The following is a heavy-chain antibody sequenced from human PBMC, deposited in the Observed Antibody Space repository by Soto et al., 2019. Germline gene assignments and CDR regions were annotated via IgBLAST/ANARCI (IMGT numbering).Heavy chain of an antibody. D-gene: IGHD3-10*01. J-gene: IGHJ4*02. V-gene: IGHV3-33*01. Sequence: PGGSLRLSCAASGFTFSSYGMHWVRQAPGKGLEWVAVIWYDGSNKYYADSVKGRFTISRDNSKNTLYLQMNSLRAEDTAVYYCARDRDDSFFPTMVRETAFDYWGQGTLVTVSS. CDR2: IWYDGSNK. CDR3: ARDRDDSFFPTMVRETAFDY. CDR1: GFTFSSYG.